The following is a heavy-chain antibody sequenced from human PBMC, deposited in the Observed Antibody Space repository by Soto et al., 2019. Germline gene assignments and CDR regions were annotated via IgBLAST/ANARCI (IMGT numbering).Heavy chain of an antibody. CDR2: IIPIFGTA. J-gene: IGHJ4*02. D-gene: IGHD3-22*01. Sequence: GASVKVSCKASGGTFSSYAISWVRQAPGQGLEWMGGIIPIFGTANYAQKFQGRVTITADESTSTAYMELSSLRSEDTAVYYCARDRSPYYYDSGGRCVGYWGQGTLVTVSS. CDR1: GGTFSSYA. V-gene: IGHV1-69*13. CDR3: ARDRSPYYYDSGGRCVGY.